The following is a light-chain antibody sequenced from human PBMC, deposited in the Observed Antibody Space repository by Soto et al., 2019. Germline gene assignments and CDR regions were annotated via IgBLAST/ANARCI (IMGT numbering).Light chain of an antibody. Sequence: QSALTQPPSASGSPGQSVTVTCAGTSRDVGAYSSVAWYQQHPGKAPKLIIYEVTKRPSGVPDRFSGARSGNTAFLTVSGLQDDDEADYYCSAHASSNNYVFGTGTKLTVL. V-gene: IGLV2-8*01. J-gene: IGLJ1*01. CDR3: SAHASSNNYV. CDR2: EVT. CDR1: SRDVGAYSS.